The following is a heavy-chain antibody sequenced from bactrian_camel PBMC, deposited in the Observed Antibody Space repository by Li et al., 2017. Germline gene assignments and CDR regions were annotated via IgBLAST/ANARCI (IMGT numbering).Heavy chain of an antibody. CDR1: GFTFSRYS. J-gene: IGHJ4*01. Sequence: VQLVESGGGLVQPGGSLRLSCAASGFTFSRYSLSWVRQAAGKGLEWVSLITSDGSSTYYADSVKGRFTISRDSARNTVDLQMNYLKPEDTGVYYCAADPRRGIASFVGYECDAMNHYTYWGRGTQVTVS. D-gene: IGHD5*01. CDR2: ITSDGSST. CDR3: AADPRRGIASFVGYECDAMNHYTY. V-gene: IGHV3S40*01.